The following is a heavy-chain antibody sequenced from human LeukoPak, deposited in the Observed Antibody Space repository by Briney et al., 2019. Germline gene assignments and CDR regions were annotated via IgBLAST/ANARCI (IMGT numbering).Heavy chain of an antibody. J-gene: IGHJ4*02. V-gene: IGHV3-7*04. CDR3: ARGVYHFDY. Sequence: GGSLRLSCAASGFSFSTYWMTWVRQAPGKGLEWVACMKQDGSEIYYVDSVKGRFTISRDNAQSSLYLQMNSLRAEDTAVYYCARGVYHFDYWGQGTLVTVSS. CDR2: MKQDGSEI. D-gene: IGHD2-8*01. CDR1: GFSFSTYW.